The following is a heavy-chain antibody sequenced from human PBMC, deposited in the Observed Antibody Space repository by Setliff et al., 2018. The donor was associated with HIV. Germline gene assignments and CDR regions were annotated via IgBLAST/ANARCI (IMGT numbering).Heavy chain of an antibody. CDR3: ARGDTYYHDSSGYVKSSLDCFDV. J-gene: IGHJ3*01. Sequence: SETLSLTCSVSDAASSVGTYYWSWIRQPAGKGLEWIGHVYTSGRTRGSTTYNPSLNSLVTISVDMSKNQFSLKLNSVTASDTAVYHCARGDTYYHDSSGYVKSSLDCFDVWGQGTMVTVSS. CDR1: DAASSVGTYY. V-gene: IGHV4-61*09. CDR2: VYTSGRTRGST. D-gene: IGHD3-22*01.